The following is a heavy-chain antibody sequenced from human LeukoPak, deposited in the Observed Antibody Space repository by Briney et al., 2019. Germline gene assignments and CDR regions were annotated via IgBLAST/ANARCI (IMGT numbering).Heavy chain of an antibody. Sequence: GASVKVSCKASGYTFTGYYMHWVRQAPGQGLEWMGWSNPNSGDTNYAQKFQGRVTMTRHTSITTAYMELSNLRSDDTAMYYCARGIYGGNSPLVDLWGQGTLVTVSS. CDR2: SNPNSGDT. V-gene: IGHV1-2*02. J-gene: IGHJ5*02. CDR3: ARGIYGGNSPLVDL. CDR1: GYTFTGYY. D-gene: IGHD6-13*01.